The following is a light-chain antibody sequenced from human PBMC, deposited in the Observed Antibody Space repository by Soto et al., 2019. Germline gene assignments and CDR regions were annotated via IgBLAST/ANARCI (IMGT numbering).Light chain of an antibody. J-gene: IGKJ2*01. CDR3: QEYKSAT. CDR2: DAS. CDR1: QSISDW. Sequence: DIQMTQSPSTLSASVGDRVTITCRASQSISDWLAWYQQKPGKAPKLLIYDASTLQSGVPSRFSGSGSGTEFTLTISSLQPDDFATYYCQEYKSATFGQGTKLVIE. V-gene: IGKV1-5*01.